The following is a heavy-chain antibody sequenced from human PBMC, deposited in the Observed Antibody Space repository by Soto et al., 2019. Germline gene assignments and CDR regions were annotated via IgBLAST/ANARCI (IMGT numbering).Heavy chain of an antibody. CDR2: IYHSGST. CDR3: ARGVTTVTTFDY. D-gene: IGHD4-17*01. CDR1: GGSISSGGYS. Sequence: SETLSLTCAVSGGSISSGGYSWSWIRQPPGKGLEWIGYIYHSGSTYYNPSLKSRVTISVDRSKNQFSLKLSSVTAADTAVYYCARGVTTVTTFDYWGQGNLVTVSS. J-gene: IGHJ4*02. V-gene: IGHV4-30-2*01.